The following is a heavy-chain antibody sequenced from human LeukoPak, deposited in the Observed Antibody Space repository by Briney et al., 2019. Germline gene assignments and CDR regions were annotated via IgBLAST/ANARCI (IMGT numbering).Heavy chain of an antibody. CDR3: AKGRAVTDRYYYYYYMDV. Sequence: GGSLRLSCAASGFTFSSYAMSWVRQAPGKGLEWVSAISGSGGSTYYADSVKGRFTISRDNSKNTLYLQMNSLRAEDTAVYYCAKGRAVTDRYYYYYYMDVWGKGTTVTISS. V-gene: IGHV3-23*01. CDR2: ISGSGGST. D-gene: IGHD4-17*01. CDR1: GFTFSSYA. J-gene: IGHJ6*03.